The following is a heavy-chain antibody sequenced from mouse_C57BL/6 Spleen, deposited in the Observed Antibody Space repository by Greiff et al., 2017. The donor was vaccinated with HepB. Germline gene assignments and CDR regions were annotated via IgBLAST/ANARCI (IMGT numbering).Heavy chain of an antibody. CDR3: ARVNWDGGFAY. Sequence: EVNLVESEGGLVQPGRSLKLSCPASGFTFSDSYMAWFSQVPEKGLELVANINYDGSSTYYMASLKSRFIISRDNAKNLLYLQMSSLKSEDTTTYYCARVNWDGGFAYWGQGTLVTVSA. D-gene: IGHD4-1*01. CDR1: GFTFSDSY. V-gene: IGHV5-16*01. J-gene: IGHJ3*01. CDR2: INYDGSST.